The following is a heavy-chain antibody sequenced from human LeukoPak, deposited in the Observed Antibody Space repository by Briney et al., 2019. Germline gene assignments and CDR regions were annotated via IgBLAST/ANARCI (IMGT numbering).Heavy chain of an antibody. Sequence: PSQTLSPTCTVSGGSISSGDYYWSWIRQPPGKGLEWIGYIYYSGSTYYNPSLKSRVTISVDTSKNQFSLKLSSVTAADTAVYHCAKVGPARVRWFQFDPWGQGTLVTVSS. V-gene: IGHV4-30-4*01. CDR2: IYYSGST. CDR1: GGSISSGDYY. D-gene: IGHD4-23*01. J-gene: IGHJ5*02. CDR3: AKVGPARVRWFQFDP.